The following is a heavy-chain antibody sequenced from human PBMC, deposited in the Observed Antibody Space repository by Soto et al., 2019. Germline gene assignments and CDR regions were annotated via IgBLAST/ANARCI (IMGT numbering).Heavy chain of an antibody. CDR3: ARATLDTAMVTLVISDAFDI. CDR2: IIPIFGTA. Sequence: QVQLVQSGAEVKKPGSSVKVSCKASGGTFSSYAISWVRQAPGQGLEWMGGIIPIFGTANYAQKFQGRVTITADVSTSTAYMELSSLRSEDTAVYYCARATLDTAMVTLVISDAFDIWGQGTMVTVSS. CDR1: GGTFSSYA. J-gene: IGHJ3*02. D-gene: IGHD5-18*01. V-gene: IGHV1-69*01.